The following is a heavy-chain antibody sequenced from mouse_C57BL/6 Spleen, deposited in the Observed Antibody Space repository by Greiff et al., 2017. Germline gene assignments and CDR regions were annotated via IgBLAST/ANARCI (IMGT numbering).Heavy chain of an antibody. CDR1: GYTFTDYE. CDR3: TRARSYGNYGYFDV. V-gene: IGHV1-15*01. J-gene: IGHJ1*03. Sequence: QVQLQQSGAELVRPGASVTLSCKASGYTFTDYEMHWVKQTPVHGLEWIGAIDPETGGTAYNQKFKGKAILTADKSSSTAYMELRSLTSEDSAVYYCTRARSYGNYGYFDVWGTGTTVTVSS. D-gene: IGHD2-1*01. CDR2: IDPETGGT.